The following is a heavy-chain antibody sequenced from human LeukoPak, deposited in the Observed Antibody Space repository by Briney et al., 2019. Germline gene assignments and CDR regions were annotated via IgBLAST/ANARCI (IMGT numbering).Heavy chain of an antibody. J-gene: IGHJ6*03. CDR3: ARGQVDIVVVPASYYYYMDV. D-gene: IGHD2-2*03. CDR2: IYYSGST. Sequence: SETLSLTCTVSGGSISSYYWSWIRQPPGKGLEWIGYIYYSGSTNYNPSLKSRVTISVDTSENQFSLKLSSVTAADTAVYYCARGQVDIVVVPASYYYYMDVWGKGTTVTVSS. CDR1: GGSISSYY. V-gene: IGHV4-59*01.